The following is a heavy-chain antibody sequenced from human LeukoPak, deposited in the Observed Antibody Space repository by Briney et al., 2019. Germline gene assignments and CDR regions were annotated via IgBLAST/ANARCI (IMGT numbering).Heavy chain of an antibody. CDR3: ARGITMIVVVKYYFDY. CDR2: INHSGST. CDR1: GGSFGGYY. V-gene: IGHV4-34*01. J-gene: IGHJ4*02. D-gene: IGHD3-22*01. Sequence: SETLSLTCAVYGGSFGGYYWSWIRQPPGKGLEWIGEINHSGSTNYNPSLKSRVTISVDTSKNQFSLKLRSVTAADTAVYYCARGITMIVVVKYYFDYWGQGTLVTVSS.